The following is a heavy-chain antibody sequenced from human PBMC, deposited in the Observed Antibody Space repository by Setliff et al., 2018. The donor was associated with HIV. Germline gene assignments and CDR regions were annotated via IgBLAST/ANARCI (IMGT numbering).Heavy chain of an antibody. V-gene: IGHV4-61*05. J-gene: IGHJ5*02. CDR3: ARTRSGTYYGEMNWFDP. CDR1: GGSISSGTSSTYY. D-gene: IGHD3-10*01. CDR2: IYSGGST. Sequence: SETLSLTCTVSGGSISSGTSSTYYWGWIRQPPGKGLAWIGYIYSGGSTKYDPSLKSRVTISVDTSKNRFSLTLRSVTAADTAVYYCARTRSGTYYGEMNWFDPWGQGTLVTVSS.